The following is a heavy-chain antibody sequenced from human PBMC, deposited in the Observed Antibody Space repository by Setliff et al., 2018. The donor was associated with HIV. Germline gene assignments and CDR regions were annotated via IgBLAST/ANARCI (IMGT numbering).Heavy chain of an antibody. CDR2: FYHSGST. D-gene: IGHD3-3*01. CDR3: ARVPRITTLRNAFDI. V-gene: IGHV4-39*07. CDR1: GGSISSGNRC. J-gene: IGHJ3*02. Sequence: PSETLSLTCTVSGGSISSGNRCLTWIRQNPGKGLEWIGIFYHSGSTYYNPSLKSRVTISVDTSKNQFSLKLSSVTAADTAVYYCARVPRITTLRNAFDIWGQGTMVTVSS.